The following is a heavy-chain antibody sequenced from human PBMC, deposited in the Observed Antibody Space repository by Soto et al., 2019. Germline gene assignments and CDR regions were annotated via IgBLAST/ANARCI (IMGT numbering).Heavy chain of an antibody. J-gene: IGHJ4*02. CDR2: IYYSGRT. D-gene: IGHD6-13*01. CDR3: ARFAKEENPKVGSWYYFDY. V-gene: IGHV4-31*03. Sequence: SETLSLTCTVSGGSISSGGYFWSWVRQHPGKGLEWIGNIYYSGRTYYNPSLKSRVTISVDTSKNQFSLKLSSVTAADTAVYYCARFAKEENPKVGSWYYFDYWGQGARVTVSS. CDR1: GGSISSGGYF.